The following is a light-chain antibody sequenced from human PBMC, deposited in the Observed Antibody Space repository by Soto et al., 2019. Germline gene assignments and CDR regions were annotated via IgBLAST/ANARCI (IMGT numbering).Light chain of an antibody. Sequence: QSALTQPPSASGSPGQSVAISCTGTSSDVGGYNYVSWYQQHPGKAPKLVIYEVTKRPSGVPDRFSGSKSGNTASLTVSGLQADDEADYYCNSYGGSNNWVFGGGTKVTV. CDR1: SSDVGGYNY. J-gene: IGLJ3*02. CDR3: NSYGGSNNWV. V-gene: IGLV2-8*01. CDR2: EVT.